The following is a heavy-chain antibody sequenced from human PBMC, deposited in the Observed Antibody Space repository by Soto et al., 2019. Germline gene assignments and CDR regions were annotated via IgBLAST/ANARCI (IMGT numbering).Heavy chain of an antibody. D-gene: IGHD3-16*02. CDR3: TTGPHMITFGGVIVTHY. Sequence: EVQLVESGGGLVKPGGSLRLSCAASGFTFSNAWMNWVRQAPGKGLEWVGRIKSKTDGGTTDYAAPVKGRFTISRDDSKNTLYLQMNSLKTEDTAAYYCTTGPHMITFGGVIVTHYWGQGTLVTVSS. J-gene: IGHJ4*02. CDR1: GFTFSNAW. V-gene: IGHV3-15*07. CDR2: IKSKTDGGTT.